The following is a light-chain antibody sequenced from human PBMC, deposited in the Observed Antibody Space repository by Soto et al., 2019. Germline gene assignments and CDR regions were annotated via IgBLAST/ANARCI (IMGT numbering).Light chain of an antibody. J-gene: IGKJ5*01. Sequence: ELVMTQSPDTLSVSTGETVTLSCRASQSVRSKLAWYQQKPGQAPRLVIYGASTRATGIPARFSGGGSGTEFTLTISSLQSEDFAVYYCQQYNSWPPITFGQGTRLEI. CDR2: GAS. CDR1: QSVRSK. CDR3: QQYNSWPPIT. V-gene: IGKV3-15*01.